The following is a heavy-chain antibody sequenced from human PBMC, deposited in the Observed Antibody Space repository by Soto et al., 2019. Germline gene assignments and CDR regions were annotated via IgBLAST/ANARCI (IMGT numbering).Heavy chain of an antibody. V-gene: IGHV4-59*08. CDR3: ARHRRTTVAKFYFDN. D-gene: IGHD4-4*01. J-gene: IGHJ4*02. CDR1: GGPINSYF. Sequence: TLSLTFTVSGGPINSYFWSWIRPPPGKGLEWIAYIFDSGNANYNPSLKSRVTISVDTSKNQFSLKLTSVTAADTAVYYCARHRRTTVAKFYFDNWGQGALVTVSS. CDR2: IFDSGNA.